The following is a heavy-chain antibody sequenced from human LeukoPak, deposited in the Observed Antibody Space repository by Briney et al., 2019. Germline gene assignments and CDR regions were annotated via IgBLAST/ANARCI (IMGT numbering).Heavy chain of an antibody. D-gene: IGHD2-2*01. J-gene: IGHJ4*02. Sequence: SETLSLTCTVSGGSISSGSYYWSWIRQPAGKGLEWIGRIYTSGSTNYNPSLKSRVTISVDTSKNQFSLKLISVTAADTAVYYCARHFGGDIVVVPAAPPGTDYFDYWGQGTLVTVSS. CDR3: ARHFGGDIVVVPAAPPGTDYFDY. V-gene: IGHV4-61*02. CDR1: GGSISSGSYY. CDR2: IYTSGST.